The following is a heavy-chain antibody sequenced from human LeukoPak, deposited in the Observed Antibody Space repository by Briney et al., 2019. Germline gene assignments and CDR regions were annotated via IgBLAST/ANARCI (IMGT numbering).Heavy chain of an antibody. CDR2: IYTSGST. J-gene: IGHJ4*02. Sequence: SETLSLTCTVSGGSISSYYWSWIRQPAGEGLEWIGRIYTSGSTNYNPSLKSRVIISVDTSKNQFSLKLSSVTAADTAVYYCARGTGGEGYFDYWGRGTLVTVSS. CDR1: GGSISSYY. V-gene: IGHV4-4*07. CDR3: ARGTGGEGYFDY. D-gene: IGHD3-16*01.